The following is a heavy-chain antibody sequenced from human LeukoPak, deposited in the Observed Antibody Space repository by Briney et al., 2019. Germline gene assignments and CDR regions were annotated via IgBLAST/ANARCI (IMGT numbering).Heavy chain of an antibody. CDR1: GFIFSNYA. D-gene: IGHD3-9*01. Sequence: GASLRLSCAASGFIFSNYAMYWVRQAPGKGLEWISAISGRSDNTYYADSVKGRFTLSRDSSKNTLYLQMNSLRADDTAVYYCAKWGDYDVLTGYYVSDFWGQGTLVTVSS. CDR2: ISGRSDNT. V-gene: IGHV3-23*01. J-gene: IGHJ4*02. CDR3: AKWGDYDVLTGYYVSDF.